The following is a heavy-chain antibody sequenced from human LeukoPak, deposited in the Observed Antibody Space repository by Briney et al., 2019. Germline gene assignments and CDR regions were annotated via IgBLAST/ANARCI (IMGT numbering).Heavy chain of an antibody. D-gene: IGHD6-13*01. V-gene: IGHV4-59*01. J-gene: IGHJ4*02. CDR3: ASGSSSSWYDWDY. Sequence: SETLSLTCTVSGGSISGYYWSWIRQPPGKGLEWIAYIHHSGSTNYNPSLKSRVTISVDTSKNQFSLKLSSVTAADTAVYYCASGSSSSWYDWDYWGQGTLVTVSS. CDR2: IHHSGST. CDR1: GGSISGYY.